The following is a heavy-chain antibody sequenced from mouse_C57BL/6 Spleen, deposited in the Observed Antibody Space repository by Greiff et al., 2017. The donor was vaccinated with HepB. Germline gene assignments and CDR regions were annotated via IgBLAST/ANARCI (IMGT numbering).Heavy chain of an antibody. CDR1: GFSLTSYA. CDR2: IWTGGGT. Sequence: VQLQQSGPGLVAPSQSLSITCTVSGFSLTSYAISWVRQPPGKGLEWLGVIWTGGGTNYNSALKSRLSISKDNSKSQVFLKMNSLQTDDTARYYCARAYDYDEDAMDYWGQGTSVTVSS. D-gene: IGHD2-4*01. J-gene: IGHJ4*01. V-gene: IGHV2-9-1*01. CDR3: ARAYDYDEDAMDY.